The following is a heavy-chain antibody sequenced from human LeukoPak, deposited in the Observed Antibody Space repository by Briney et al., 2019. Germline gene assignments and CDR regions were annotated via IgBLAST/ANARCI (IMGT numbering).Heavy chain of an antibody. CDR2: IYPGDSDT. Sequence: HGESLKISCKGSGYRFTSYWIGWVRRMPGKGLEWMGIIYPGDSDTRYSPSFQGQITISADRSITSAYLQWSSLKASDSAMYYCARLSTAYDTPASYWGQGTLVTVSS. CDR3: ARLSTAYDTPASY. D-gene: IGHD3-9*01. CDR1: GYRFTSYW. V-gene: IGHV5-51*01. J-gene: IGHJ4*02.